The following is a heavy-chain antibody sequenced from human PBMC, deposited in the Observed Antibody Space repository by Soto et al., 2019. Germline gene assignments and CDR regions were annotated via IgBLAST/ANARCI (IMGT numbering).Heavy chain of an antibody. V-gene: IGHV4-59*01. CDR1: GGSISSYY. CDR2: IYYSGST. CDR3: ARLVVVPHCSGGSCYSYYYGMDV. Sequence: QVQLQESGPGLVKPSETLSLTCTVSGGSISSYYWSWIRQPPGKGLEWIGYIYYSGSTNYNPSLKSRVTISVDTSKNQFSLKLSSVTAADTAVYYCARLVVVPHCSGGSCYSYYYGMDVWGQGTTVNVSS. J-gene: IGHJ6*02. D-gene: IGHD2-15*01.